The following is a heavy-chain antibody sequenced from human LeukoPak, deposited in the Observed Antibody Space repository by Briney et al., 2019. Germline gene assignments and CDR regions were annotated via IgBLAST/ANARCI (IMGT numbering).Heavy chain of an antibody. Sequence: SETLSLTCIVSGASIRSSSYYWGWIRQPPGKGLEWIGYIYHSGSTYYNPSLKSRVTISVDRSKNQFSLKLSSVTAADTAVYYCARGVRIQLANWFDPWGQGTLVTVSS. CDR3: ARGVRIQLANWFDP. D-gene: IGHD5-18*01. CDR2: IYHSGST. CDR1: GASIRSSSYY. J-gene: IGHJ5*02. V-gene: IGHV4-30-2*01.